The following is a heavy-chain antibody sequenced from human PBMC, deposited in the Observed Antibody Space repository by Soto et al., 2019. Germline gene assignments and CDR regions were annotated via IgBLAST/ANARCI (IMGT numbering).Heavy chain of an antibody. CDR1: GYSFTSYW. CDR3: VRPLGEVVVAATPWGAFDI. Sequence: GESLKISCKGSGYSFTSYWIGWVRQMPGKDLEWMGIIYPGDSDTRYSPSFQGQVTISADKSISTAYLQWSSLKASDTAMYYCVRPLGEVVVAATPWGAFDIWGQGTMVTVSS. D-gene: IGHD2-15*01. V-gene: IGHV5-51*01. J-gene: IGHJ3*02. CDR2: IYPGDSDT.